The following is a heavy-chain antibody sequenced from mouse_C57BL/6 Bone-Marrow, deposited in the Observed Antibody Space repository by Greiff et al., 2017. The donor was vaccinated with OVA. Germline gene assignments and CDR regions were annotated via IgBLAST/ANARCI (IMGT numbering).Heavy chain of an antibody. D-gene: IGHD2-1*01. Sequence: QVQLQQSGAELVRPGASVTLSCKASGYTFTDYEMHWVKQTPVHGLEWIGAIDPETGGTAYNQKFKGKAILTADKSSSTAYMELRSLTSEDSAVYYCTFSTMVRNWYFDVWGTGTTVTVSS. CDR2: IDPETGGT. CDR3: TFSTMVRNWYFDV. V-gene: IGHV1-15*01. J-gene: IGHJ1*03. CDR1: GYTFTDYE.